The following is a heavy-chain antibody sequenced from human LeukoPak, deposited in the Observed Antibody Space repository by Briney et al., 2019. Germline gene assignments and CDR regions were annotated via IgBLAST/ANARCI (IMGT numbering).Heavy chain of an antibody. Sequence: PEGSLRLSCAASGFTFSSYAMSWVRQAPGKGLEWVSAISGSGGSTYYADSVKGRFTISRDNSKNTLYLQMNSLRAEDTAVYYCAKDLPGYSSGWYADYWGQGTLVTVSS. J-gene: IGHJ4*02. V-gene: IGHV3-23*01. CDR3: AKDLPGYSSGWYADY. CDR2: ISGSGGST. CDR1: GFTFSSYA. D-gene: IGHD6-19*01.